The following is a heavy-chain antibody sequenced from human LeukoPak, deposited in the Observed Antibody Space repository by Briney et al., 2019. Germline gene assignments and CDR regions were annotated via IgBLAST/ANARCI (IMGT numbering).Heavy chain of an antibody. CDR1: GFTFSSYE. Sequence: PGGSLRLSCAASGFTFSSYEMNWVRQAPGKGLEWVSYISSSGITIYYADSVKGRFTISRDNAKNSLYLQMNSLRAEDTAVYYCARGIVATMVDYWGQGTLVTVSS. CDR2: ISSSGITI. J-gene: IGHJ4*02. CDR3: ARGIVATMVDY. D-gene: IGHD5-12*01. V-gene: IGHV3-48*03.